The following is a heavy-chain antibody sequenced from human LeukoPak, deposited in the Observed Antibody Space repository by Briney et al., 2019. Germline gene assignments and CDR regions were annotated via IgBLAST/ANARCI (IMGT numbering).Heavy chain of an antibody. V-gene: IGHV4-34*01. CDR1: GRSFSGYY. CDR2: IHHSGST. Sequence: SQSLSLTCALDGRSFSGYYWSWVRQSPGNGLEWIGEIHHSGSTNYNPSLKSRVTMSADKSKNQFSLKLSYVTAADTDVYYCASSPPIYCSGGSCYYFDYWGQGTLVTVSS. J-gene: IGHJ4*02. D-gene: IGHD2-15*01. CDR3: ASSPPIYCSGGSCYYFDY.